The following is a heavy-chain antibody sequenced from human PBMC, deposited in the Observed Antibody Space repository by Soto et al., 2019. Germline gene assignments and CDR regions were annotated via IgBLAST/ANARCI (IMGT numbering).Heavy chain of an antibody. J-gene: IGHJ2*01. CDR3: ARCYCSLGSCYTCWHFDL. CDR2: VGPYNGNT. V-gene: IGHV1-18*04. D-gene: IGHD2-15*01. CDR1: GYTFTNYG. Sequence: QVQLVQSGAEVKKPGASVRVSCKASGYTFTNYGISWVRQAPGQGLEWMGWVGPYNGNTDHAQNLQGRVTMTTDTSTNTAYMELGSLRSDDTALYYCARCYCSLGSCYTCWHFDLWGRGTLVTVSS.